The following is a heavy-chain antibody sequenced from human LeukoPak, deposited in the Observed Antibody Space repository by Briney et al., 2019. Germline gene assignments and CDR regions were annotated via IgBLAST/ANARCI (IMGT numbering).Heavy chain of an antibody. CDR2: IYYSGST. V-gene: IGHV4-39*01. CDR1: GGSISSSSYY. J-gene: IGHJ4*02. Sequence: SETLSLTCTVSGGSISSSSYYWGWIRQPPGKGLEWIGSIYYSGSTYYNPSLKSRVTMSVDTSRNQFSLKLSSVTAADTAVYYCARQQGRDGYNLLDYWGQGTLVTVSP. CDR3: ARQQGRDGYNLLDY. D-gene: IGHD5-24*01.